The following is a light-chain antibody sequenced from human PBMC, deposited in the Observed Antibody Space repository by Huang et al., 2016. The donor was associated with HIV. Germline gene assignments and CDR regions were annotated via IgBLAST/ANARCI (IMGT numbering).Light chain of an antibody. CDR2: GSS. Sequence: EIVMIQSPATLSVSPVERVTLSCRANRSVSTNLVWYQQRPGQAPRLLIYGSSTRAPGIPARFSGSGSGTDFSLTISSLQSEDFALYYCHQYNNWLLSFGGGTRVDI. J-gene: IGKJ4*01. V-gene: IGKV3-15*01. CDR1: RSVSTN. CDR3: HQYNNWLLS.